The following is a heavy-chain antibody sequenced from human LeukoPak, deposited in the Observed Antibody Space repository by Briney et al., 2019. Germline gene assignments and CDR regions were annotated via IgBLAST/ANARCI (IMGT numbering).Heavy chain of an antibody. Sequence: SETLSLTCVISGGSISSTSYYWGWIRQPPGKGLEEIGSIYYSGSTYYSPSLKSRVTISVDTSKNQFSLKLSSVTAADTAVYYCARLLRVGYCSTTTCNWFDPWGQGTLVTVSS. CDR2: IYYSGST. CDR3: ARLLRVGYCSTTTCNWFDP. J-gene: IGHJ5*02. CDR1: GGSISSTSYY. V-gene: IGHV4-39*07. D-gene: IGHD2-2*03.